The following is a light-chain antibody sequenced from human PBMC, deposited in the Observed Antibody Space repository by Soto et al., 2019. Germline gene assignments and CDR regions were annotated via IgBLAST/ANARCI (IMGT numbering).Light chain of an antibody. J-gene: IGLJ2*01. Sequence: QSVLTQPASVSGSPGQSITISCTGTSSDVGSYNLVSWYQQHPTKAPKLIIYEVSNRPSGVSNRFSGSTSGNTASLTISGLQAEDDADYYCSSYTSSTTRVFGGGTKLTVL. CDR3: SSYTSSTTRV. CDR2: EVS. CDR1: SSDVGSYNL. V-gene: IGLV2-14*02.